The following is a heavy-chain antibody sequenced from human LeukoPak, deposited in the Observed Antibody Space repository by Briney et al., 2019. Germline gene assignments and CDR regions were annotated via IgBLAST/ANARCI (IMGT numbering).Heavy chain of an antibody. D-gene: IGHD6-13*01. J-gene: IGHJ4*02. CDR3: AKSIAAAGYALY. CDR1: GGSFSGYY. CDR2: INHSGST. Sequence: PSETLSLTCAVYGGSFSGYYWSWIRQPPGKGLEWIGEINHSGSTNYNPSLKSRVTISVDTSKNRFSLKLSSATAADTAVYYCAKSIAAAGYALYWGQGTLVTVSS. V-gene: IGHV4-34*01.